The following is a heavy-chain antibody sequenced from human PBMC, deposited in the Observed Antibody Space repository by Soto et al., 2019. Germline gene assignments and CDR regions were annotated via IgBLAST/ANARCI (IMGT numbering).Heavy chain of an antibody. CDR3: ATSRGQNDY. CDR1: GGSISSSRYY. D-gene: IGHD3-10*01. CDR2: IYYSGST. V-gene: IGHV4-39*01. J-gene: IGHJ4*02. Sequence: QLQLQESGPGLVKPSETLSLTCTVSGGSISSSRYYWGWIRQPPGKGLEWIGTIYYSGSTYYNPSLKSRVTISVDTSKNQFSLKLSSVTAADTAVYYCATSRGQNDYWGQGTLVTVSS.